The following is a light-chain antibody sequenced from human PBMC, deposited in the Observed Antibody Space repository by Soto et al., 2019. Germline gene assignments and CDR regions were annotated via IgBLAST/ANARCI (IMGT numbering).Light chain of an antibody. CDR1: SSDVGSFNL. CDR2: EVT. CDR3: SSYAGTTRFVV. J-gene: IGLJ2*01. Sequence: QSVLTQPASVSGSPGQSITISCTATSSDVGSFNLVSWYQQHPGKTPKLLIYEVTKRPSGVSDRFTASKSGNTASLTISRLLAEDEADYYCSSYAGTTRFVVFGGGTKLTVL. V-gene: IGLV2-23*02.